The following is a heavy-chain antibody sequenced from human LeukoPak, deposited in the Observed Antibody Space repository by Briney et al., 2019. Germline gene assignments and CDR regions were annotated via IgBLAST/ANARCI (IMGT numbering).Heavy chain of an antibody. CDR3: ARGEGYFDWLLPDAFDI. D-gene: IGHD3-9*01. V-gene: IGHV3-33*01. CDR1: GFTFSSYG. CDR2: IWYDGSNK. Sequence: GRSLRLSCAASGFTFSSYGMHWVRQAPGKGLEWVAVIWYDGSNKYYADSVKGRFTISRDNSKNTLYLQMNSLRAEDTAVYYCARGEGYFDWLLPDAFDIWGQGTMVTVSS. J-gene: IGHJ3*02.